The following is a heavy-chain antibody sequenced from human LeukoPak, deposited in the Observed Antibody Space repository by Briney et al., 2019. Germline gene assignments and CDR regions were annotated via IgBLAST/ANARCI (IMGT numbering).Heavy chain of an antibody. J-gene: IGHJ4*02. CDR2: LFTGGGRT. CDR1: GFTFNNYL. V-gene: IGHV3-23*01. Sequence: GGSLRLFCAASGFTFNNYLKSWVRQAPGKGLEWVSVLFTGGGRTLYADSVKGRLTISGDTSRTTLYLQMNGLRAEDTAVYYCAKECDYSPGHKFDLWGQGTLVTVSS. CDR3: AKECDYSPGHKFDL. D-gene: IGHD3-10*01.